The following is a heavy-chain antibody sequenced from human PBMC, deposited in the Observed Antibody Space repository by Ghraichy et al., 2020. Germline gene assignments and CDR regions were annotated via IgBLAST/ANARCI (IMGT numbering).Heavy chain of an antibody. V-gene: IGHV3-23*01. CDR1: GFIFSNFA. J-gene: IGHJ5*02. Sequence: GGSLRLSCEASGFIFSNFAMSWVRQAPGKGLEWVSSISGSGSSTLYTDSVMGRFTISRDHSRNTLYLQMNNVRVEDAAVYFCAKNKGVFSVSWYDLPLDRWGQGTLVTVSS. CDR2: ISGSGSST. CDR3: AKNKGVFSVSWYDLPLDR. D-gene: IGHD6-13*01.